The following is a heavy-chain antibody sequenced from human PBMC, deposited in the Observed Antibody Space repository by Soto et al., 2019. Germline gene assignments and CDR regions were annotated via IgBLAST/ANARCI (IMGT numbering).Heavy chain of an antibody. V-gene: IGHV3-7*03. CDR2: IKQDGSEK. D-gene: IGHD6-13*01. Sequence: GVLRLSCAASGFTFSSYWMSWVRQAPGKGLEWVANIKQDGSEKYYVDSVKGRFTISRDNAKNSLYLQMNSLRAEDTAVYYCARESIAAAWYPLDYWGQGTLVSVSS. CDR1: GFTFSSYW. J-gene: IGHJ4*02. CDR3: ARESIAAAWYPLDY.